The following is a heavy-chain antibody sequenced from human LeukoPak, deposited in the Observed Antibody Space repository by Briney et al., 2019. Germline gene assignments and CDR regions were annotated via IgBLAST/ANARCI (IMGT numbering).Heavy chain of an antibody. Sequence: PGGSLRLSCVGSGFTFSTYWMAWVRQAPGKGLEWVANIKGDESAKHQADSVKGRFTIFRDNAQNPVYLQMSSLRGEDTAVYYCARDVGGSLDYWGQGTLVTVSS. CDR1: GFTFSTYW. V-gene: IGHV3-7*01. D-gene: IGHD1-26*01. CDR3: ARDVGGSLDY. CDR2: IKGDESAK. J-gene: IGHJ4*02.